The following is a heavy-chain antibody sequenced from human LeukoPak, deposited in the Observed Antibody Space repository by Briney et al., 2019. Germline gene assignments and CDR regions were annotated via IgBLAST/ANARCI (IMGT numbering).Heavy chain of an antibody. D-gene: IGHD2-21*02. CDR2: MYPADST. J-gene: IGHJ6*04. Sequence: GGSLRLSCAASGFSVTSNYMSWVRQAPGKGLEWVSAMYPADSTHHADSLKGRFTISRDNSKNTLNLQMNSLRVEDTAVYYCAAAYCGGDCYSDNHYYFMDLWGKGTTVTVSS. CDR1: GFSVTSNY. V-gene: IGHV3-53*01. CDR3: AAAYCGGDCYSDNHYYFMDL.